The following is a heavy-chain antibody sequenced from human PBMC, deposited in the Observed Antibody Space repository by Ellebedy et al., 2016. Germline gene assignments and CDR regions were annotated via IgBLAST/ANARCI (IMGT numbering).Heavy chain of an antibody. J-gene: IGHJ3*02. Sequence: GESLKISXAASGFTFSDYYMSWIRQAPGKGLEWVSYISSSSSYTNYADSVKGRFTISRDNAKNSLYLQMNSLRAEDTAVYYCARAGDRDAFDIWGQGTMVTVSS. V-gene: IGHV3-11*06. CDR1: GFTFSDYY. CDR2: ISSSSSYT. D-gene: IGHD3-10*01. CDR3: ARAGDRDAFDI.